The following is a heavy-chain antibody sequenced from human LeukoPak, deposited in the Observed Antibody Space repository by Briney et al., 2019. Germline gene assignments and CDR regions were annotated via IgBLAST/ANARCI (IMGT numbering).Heavy chain of an antibody. CDR1: GFTFSSYA. D-gene: IGHD3-22*01. V-gene: IGHV3-23*01. Sequence: GGSLRLSCAASGFTFSSYAMSWVRQAPGKGLEWASAISGSGGSTYYADSVKGRFTISRDNSKNTLYLQMNSLRAEDTAVYYCAKDPRGYYDSSGYYSFDYWGQGTLVTVSS. J-gene: IGHJ4*02. CDR2: ISGSGGST. CDR3: AKDPRGYYDSSGYYSFDY.